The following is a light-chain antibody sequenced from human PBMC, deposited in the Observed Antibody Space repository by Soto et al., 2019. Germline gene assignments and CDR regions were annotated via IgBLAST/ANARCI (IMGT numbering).Light chain of an antibody. J-gene: IGKJ3*01. CDR2: GTS. CDR1: QSVGSGY. Sequence: EIVLTQSPGTLSLSPGERATLSCRASQSVGSGYFAWYQQKPDQAPRLLIYGTSSRATDIPNRVSGSASGTDFTLTISRLEPEDFAVYYCQQYASSPFTFGPGTKVDIK. V-gene: IGKV3-20*01. CDR3: QQYASSPFT.